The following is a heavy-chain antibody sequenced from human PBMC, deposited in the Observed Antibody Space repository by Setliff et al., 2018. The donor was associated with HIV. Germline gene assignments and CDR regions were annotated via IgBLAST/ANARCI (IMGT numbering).Heavy chain of an antibody. CDR2: IHYTGSV. Sequence: SETLSLTCHVSGDSLNGFYWSWIRQSPARGLEWIGYIHYTGSVLYSSSLNGRVTIFLDTSRNQFSLTLTSLTPADTAVYYCARHAGASFDSWGQGILVTVSS. D-gene: IGHD2-2*01. J-gene: IGHJ4*02. CDR3: ARHAGASFDS. CDR1: GDSLNGFY. V-gene: IGHV4-59*01.